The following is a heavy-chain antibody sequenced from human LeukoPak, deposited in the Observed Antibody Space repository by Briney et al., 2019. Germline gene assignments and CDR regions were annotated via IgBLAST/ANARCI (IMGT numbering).Heavy chain of an antibody. CDR1: GGSFSGYY. CDR3: ARVGSEMATIRTLGYYYYMDV. Sequence: SETLSLTCAVYGGSFSGYYWSWIRQPPGKGLEWIGEINHSGSTNYNPSLKSRVTISVDTSKNQFSLKLSSVTAADTAVYYCARVGSEMATIRTLGYYYYMDVWGKGTTVTVSS. J-gene: IGHJ6*03. CDR2: INHSGST. V-gene: IGHV4-34*01. D-gene: IGHD5-24*01.